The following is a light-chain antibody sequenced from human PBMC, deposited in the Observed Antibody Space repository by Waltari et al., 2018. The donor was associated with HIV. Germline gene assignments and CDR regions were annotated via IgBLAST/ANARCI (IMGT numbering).Light chain of an antibody. CDR3: QQYNDHLYT. CDR1: QSISNW. Sequence: DIQMTQSPSTVSVSVGDRVTITCRASQSISNWLAWYQHTPGKAPKLLIYEASILESGVPSRFSGSGSGTEFTLTISSLQPDDFAAYYCQQYNDHLYTFGQGTKLEI. J-gene: IGKJ2*01. CDR2: EAS. V-gene: IGKV1-5*03.